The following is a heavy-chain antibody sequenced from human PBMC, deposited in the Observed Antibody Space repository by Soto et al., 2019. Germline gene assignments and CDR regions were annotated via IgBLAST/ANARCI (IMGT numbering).Heavy chain of an antibody. V-gene: IGHV1-3*01. Sequence: ASVKVSCKASGYTFTSYAMHWVRQAPGQRLEWMGWINAGNGNTKYSQKFQGRVTITRDTSASTAYMELSSLRSEDTAVYYCARKYCSGGSCFSWFDPWGQGTPVTVSS. J-gene: IGHJ5*02. D-gene: IGHD2-15*01. CDR2: INAGNGNT. CDR1: GYTFTSYA. CDR3: ARKYCSGGSCFSWFDP.